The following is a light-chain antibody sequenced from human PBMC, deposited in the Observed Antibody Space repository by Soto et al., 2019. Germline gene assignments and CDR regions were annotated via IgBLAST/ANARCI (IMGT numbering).Light chain of an antibody. J-gene: IGKJ1*01. CDR2: DAS. V-gene: IGKV1-5*01. Sequence: DIQMTQSPSTLSASVGDRVTISCRASQSISRLLAWYQQKPGKAPKLLIYDASSLKSGVPSRFSASGFGTDFNLTISGLQPNDFAPYYCQQYHIYSWTFGQGTQVEIK. CDR1: QSISRL. CDR3: QQYHIYSWT.